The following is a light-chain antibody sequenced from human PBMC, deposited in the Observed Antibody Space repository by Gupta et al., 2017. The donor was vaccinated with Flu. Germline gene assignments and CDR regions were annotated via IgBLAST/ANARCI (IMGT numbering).Light chain of an antibody. Sequence: TVNISCTHNSGSRSTNYVQWYQQRPGSSPTIVIYEDNQRPSGVPDRFSGSMDSSSNSVSLTISGLKTEDEAYYYCQSYDSTNQVFGGGTKLTVL. CDR1: SGSRSTNY. V-gene: IGLV6-57*01. J-gene: IGLJ3*02. CDR2: EDN. CDR3: QSYDSTNQV.